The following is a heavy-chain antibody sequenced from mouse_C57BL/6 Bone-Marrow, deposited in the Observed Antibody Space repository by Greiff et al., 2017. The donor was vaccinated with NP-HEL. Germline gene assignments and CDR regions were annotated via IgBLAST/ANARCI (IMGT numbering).Heavy chain of an antibody. CDR3: ASSLWYFDV. CDR2: IHPNSGST. V-gene: IGHV1-64*01. J-gene: IGHJ1*03. Sequence: QVQLQQPGAELVKPGAPVKLSCKASGYTFTSYWMHWVKQRPGQGLEWIGMIHPNSGSTNYNEKFKSKATLTVDKSSSTAYMQLSSLTSEDSAVYYCASSLWYFDVWGTGTTVTVSS. CDR1: GYTFTSYW.